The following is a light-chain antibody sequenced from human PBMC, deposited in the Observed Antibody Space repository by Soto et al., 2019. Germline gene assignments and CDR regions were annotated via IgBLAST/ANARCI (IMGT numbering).Light chain of an antibody. J-gene: IGLJ1*01. Sequence: QSVLTQPPSASGTPGQRVTISCSGSSSNIGSNNVNWYQQLPGTAPKLLIYYNNQRPSGVPDRFSGSKSGTSASLAISGLQSEDDADYYCAAWDDSLNSYVFGTGTKVTVL. CDR1: SSNIGSNN. CDR3: AAWDDSLNSYV. CDR2: YNN. V-gene: IGLV1-44*01.